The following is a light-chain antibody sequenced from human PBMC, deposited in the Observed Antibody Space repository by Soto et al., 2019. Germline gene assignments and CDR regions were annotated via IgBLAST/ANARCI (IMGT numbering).Light chain of an antibody. CDR1: SPNIGAGYD. Sequence: QSVLTQPPSVSGAPGQRVTISCTGSSPNIGAGYDVHWYQQLPGTAPKLLIHGNSNRPSGVPDRFSGSKSGTPASLAITGLQAEDEGDYYCQSYDNKLSAYVFGPGTKVTVL. CDR2: GNS. V-gene: IGLV1-40*01. J-gene: IGLJ1*01. CDR3: QSYDNKLSAYV.